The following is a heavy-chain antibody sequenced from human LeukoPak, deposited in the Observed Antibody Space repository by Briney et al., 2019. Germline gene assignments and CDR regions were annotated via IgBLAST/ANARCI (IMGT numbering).Heavy chain of an antibody. V-gene: IGHV4-59*08. CDR2: IYSSGST. D-gene: IGHD1-26*01. J-gene: IGHJ4*02. Sequence: SETLSLTCTVSGGSISSYYWSWIRQPPGKGLEWIGYIYSSGSTNYNSYNPSLKSRVTMSLDTSKNHFSLNLSSVTAADTAVYYCARHWAVVGGNYPFNYWGQGTLVTVSS. CDR3: ARHWAVVGGNYPFNY. CDR1: GGSISSYY.